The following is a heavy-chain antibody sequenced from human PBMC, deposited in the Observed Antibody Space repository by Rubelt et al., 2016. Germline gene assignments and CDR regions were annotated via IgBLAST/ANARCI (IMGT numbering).Heavy chain of an antibody. CDR3: ARAAVAGTPSSRGTFDY. J-gene: IGHJ4*02. CDR2: INAGNGNT. D-gene: IGHD6-19*01. V-gene: IGHV1-3*01. CDR1: GYTFTSYY. Sequence: QVQLVQSGAEVKQPGASVKVSCKASGYTFTSYYMHWVRQAPGQRLEWMGWINAGNGNTKYSQKFQGRVTITRDTSASTAYMELSSLRSEDTAVYYCARAAVAGTPSSRGTFDYWGQGTLVTVSS.